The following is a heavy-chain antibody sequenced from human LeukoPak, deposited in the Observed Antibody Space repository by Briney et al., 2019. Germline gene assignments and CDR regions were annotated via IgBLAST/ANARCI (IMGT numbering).Heavy chain of an antibody. V-gene: IGHV4-30-4*01. D-gene: IGHD2-15*01. CDR1: GVYISSGDYY. CDR2: IYYSGST. Sequence: SETLSLTCTVSGVYISSGDYYWSWIRQPPGKGLEWIGYIYYSGSTYYNPSLKSRVTISVDTSKNQFSLKLSSVTAADTAVYDCDRGTCSAYYYDGMDVWGQGTTVTVSS. CDR3: DRGTCSAYYYDGMDV. J-gene: IGHJ6*02.